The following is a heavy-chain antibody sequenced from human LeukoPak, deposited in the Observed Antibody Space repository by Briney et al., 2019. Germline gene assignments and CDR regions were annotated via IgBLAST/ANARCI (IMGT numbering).Heavy chain of an antibody. D-gene: IGHD2-2*01. Sequence: PGGSLRLSCAASGFTFSSYAMSWVPQAPGKGLEWVSAISGSGGSTSYADSVKGWFTISRDNSKNTLYLQMNSLRAEDTAVYYCAKDSCSSTSCRGYFDYWGQGTLVTVSS. J-gene: IGHJ4*02. CDR3: AKDSCSSTSCRGYFDY. V-gene: IGHV3-23*01. CDR2: ISGSGGST. CDR1: GFTFSSYA.